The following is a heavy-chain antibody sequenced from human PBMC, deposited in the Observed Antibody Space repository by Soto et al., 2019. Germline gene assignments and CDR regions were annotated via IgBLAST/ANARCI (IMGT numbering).Heavy chain of an antibody. CDR2: IYHGGTT. V-gene: IGHV4-38-2*02. Sequence: SETLALTCTVCGYSISSGSYWAWIRQPPGKGPEWIASIYHGGTTFYNPSLKSRITISVDTSNNQFSLKLTSVTAADTAVYYCARVHVMVVAGSTFDYSGHGTLVTVSS. J-gene: IGHJ4*01. CDR3: ARVHVMVVAGSTFDY. D-gene: IGHD6-19*01. CDR1: GYSISSGSY.